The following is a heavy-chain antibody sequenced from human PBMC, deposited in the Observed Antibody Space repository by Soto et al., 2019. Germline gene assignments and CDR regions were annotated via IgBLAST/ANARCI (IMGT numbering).Heavy chain of an antibody. CDR2: IDPTDSYT. Sequence: PGESLKISCQASGYSFSDSWISWVRQMPGKGLEWMGRIDPTDSYTTYSPSFQGHVSISVDKSITTAYLQWSSLKASDTATYYCARHSGHDQPLLLFDFWGQGTPVTVSS. V-gene: IGHV5-10-1*01. D-gene: IGHD5-12*01. CDR1: GYSFSDSW. CDR3: ARHSGHDQPLLLFDF. J-gene: IGHJ4*02.